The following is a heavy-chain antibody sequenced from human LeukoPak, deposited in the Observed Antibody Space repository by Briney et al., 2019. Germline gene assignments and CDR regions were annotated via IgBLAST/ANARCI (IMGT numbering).Heavy chain of an antibody. Sequence: PSETLSLTCTVSGGSISSYYWSWIRQPPGKGLEGIGYIYYSGSTNYNPSLKSRVTISLDASKNRFSLKLSSVTAADTAVYYCARSGSYAAAGDYWGQGTLVTVSS. CDR2: IYYSGST. CDR1: GGSISSYY. J-gene: IGHJ4*02. V-gene: IGHV4-59*08. D-gene: IGHD2-15*01. CDR3: ARSGSYAAAGDY.